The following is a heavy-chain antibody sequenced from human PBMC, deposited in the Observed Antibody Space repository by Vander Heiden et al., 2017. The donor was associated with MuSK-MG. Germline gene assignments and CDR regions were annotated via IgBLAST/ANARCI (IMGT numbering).Heavy chain of an antibody. V-gene: IGHV6-1*01. CDR1: GDSVSSNSAT. J-gene: IGHJ3*02. CDR3: ARDPPDMLSGLDI. D-gene: IGHD3-9*01. Sequence: QVQLQQSGPGLVKPSQTLSLTCAISGDSVSSNSATWNWIRQSPSRGLEWLGRTYYRSKRSKWYTDYAVSVKSRITINPDTSKNQFSLQLNPVTPDDTAVYFCARDPPDMLSGLDIWGQGTMVTVSS. CDR2: TYYRSKRSKWYT.